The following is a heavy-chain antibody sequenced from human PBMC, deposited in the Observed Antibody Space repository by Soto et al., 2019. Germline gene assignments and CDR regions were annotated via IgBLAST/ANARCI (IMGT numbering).Heavy chain of an antibody. CDR3: ARSPNLEVPAAIIDE. CDR1: GGSFSGYY. CDR2: INHRGST. J-gene: IGHJ4*02. D-gene: IGHD2-2*01. V-gene: IGHV4-34*01. Sequence: SETLSLTCAVYGGSFSGYYWSWIRQPPGKGLEWIGEINHRGSTNNNPSLKSRVTISVDTSKNQFSLKLSSVTAADTAVYYCARSPNLEVPAAIIDEWGRGTLVTVSS.